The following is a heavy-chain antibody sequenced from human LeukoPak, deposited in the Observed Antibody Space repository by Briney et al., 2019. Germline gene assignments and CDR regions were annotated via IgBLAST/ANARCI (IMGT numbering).Heavy chain of an antibody. J-gene: IGHJ4*02. V-gene: IGHV1-2*02. CDR1: GYTFTGYY. D-gene: IGHD2-2*01. Sequence: ASVKVSCKASGYTFTGYYMHWVRQAPGQGLEWVGWINPNSGDTNYAQKFQGRVTMTRDTSISTAYMELSRLRSDDTAVYYCAREPDCSSTSCAVDYWGQGTLVTVSS. CDR2: INPNSGDT. CDR3: AREPDCSSTSCAVDY.